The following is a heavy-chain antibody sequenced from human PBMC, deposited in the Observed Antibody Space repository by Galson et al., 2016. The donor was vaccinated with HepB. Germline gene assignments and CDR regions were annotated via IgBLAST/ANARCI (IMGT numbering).Heavy chain of an antibody. CDR3: ATQFCPGGNCYSGFDF. V-gene: IGHV3-43*01. J-gene: IGHJ4*02. CDR2: IFWDGGNT. D-gene: IGHD2-15*01. CDR1: GFTPDDYT. Sequence: SLRLSCAASGFTPDDYTMHWVRQAPGKGLEWVSLIFWDGGNTYYADSVKGRFTISRDDSRNSLYLQMSSLRIEDTALYYCATQFCPGGNCYSGFDFWGQGTLVTVSS.